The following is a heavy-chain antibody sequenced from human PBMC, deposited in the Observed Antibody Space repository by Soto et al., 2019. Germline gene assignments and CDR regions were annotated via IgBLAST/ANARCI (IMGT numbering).Heavy chain of an antibody. Sequence: SATLSLTCTVSGGSISSGGYYWSWIRQHPGKGLEWIGYIYYSGSTYYNTSLKSRVTISVDTSKNQFSLKLSSVTAADTAVYYCARDGAGVPGIAAAAPPEVYYYYGMDVWGQGTTVTVSS. CDR2: IYYSGST. D-gene: IGHD6-13*01. CDR1: GGSISSGGYY. J-gene: IGHJ6*02. CDR3: ARDGAGVPGIAAAAPPEVYYYYGMDV. V-gene: IGHV4-31*03.